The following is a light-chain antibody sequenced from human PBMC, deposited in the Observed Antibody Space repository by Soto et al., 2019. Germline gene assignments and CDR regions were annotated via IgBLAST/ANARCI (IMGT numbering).Light chain of an antibody. CDR1: QXILHSSNNKNY. V-gene: IGKV4-1*01. Sequence: DIVMTQSPDSLAVSLVERAPIEXXSMQXILHSSNNKNYVAWYQQKPGQPPKXXIYWASTRESGVPDRFSGSGSGTDFTLTISSLQAEDVAVYYCQQYYNTPWTFGQGTKVDIK. CDR3: QQYYNTPWT. CDR2: WAS. J-gene: IGKJ1*01.